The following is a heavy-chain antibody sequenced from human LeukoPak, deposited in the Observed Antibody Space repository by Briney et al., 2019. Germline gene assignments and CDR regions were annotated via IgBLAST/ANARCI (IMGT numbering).Heavy chain of an antibody. Sequence: SETLSLTCTVSGGSIGSYYWSWIRQPPGKGLEWIGYIYHSGGTNYNPSLKSRVTISVDTSKNQFSLKLSSVTAADTAVYYCARVPRMSSSWYYYYYYMDVWGKGTTVTVSS. D-gene: IGHD6-13*01. J-gene: IGHJ6*03. CDR1: GGSIGSYY. CDR3: ARVPRMSSSWYYYYYYMDV. V-gene: IGHV4-59*01. CDR2: IYHSGGT.